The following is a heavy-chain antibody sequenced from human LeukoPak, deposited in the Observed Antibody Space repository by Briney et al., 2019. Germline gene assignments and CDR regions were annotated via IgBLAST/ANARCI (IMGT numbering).Heavy chain of an antibody. J-gene: IGHJ4*02. CDR3: ARGRAVGATLVDY. V-gene: IGHV4-59*02. CDR2: IYYSGST. CDR1: GGSVNSYY. D-gene: IGHD1-26*01. Sequence: PSETLSLTCTVSGGSVNSYYWSWIRQPPGKGLEWIGYIYYSGSTNYNLSLKSRVTMSVDTSKNQFSLKLISMAAADTAVYYCARGRAVGATLVDYWGQGTLVTVSS.